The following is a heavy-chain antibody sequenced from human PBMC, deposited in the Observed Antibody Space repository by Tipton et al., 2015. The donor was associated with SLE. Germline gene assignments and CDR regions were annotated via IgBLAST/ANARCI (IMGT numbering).Heavy chain of an antibody. CDR3: AGGLPVHFDY. J-gene: IGHJ4*02. CDR1: GGSFSGYY. CDR2: INHSGST. D-gene: IGHD2-2*01. Sequence: TLSLTCAVYGGSFSGYYWSWIRQPPGKGLGWIGEINHSGSTNYNPSLKSRVTMSVDTSKNQFSLKLSSVTAADTAVYYCAGGLPVHFDYWGQGTLVTVSS. V-gene: IGHV4-34*01.